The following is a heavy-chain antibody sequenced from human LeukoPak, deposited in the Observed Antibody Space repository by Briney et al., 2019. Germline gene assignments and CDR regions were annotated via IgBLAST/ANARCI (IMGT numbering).Heavy chain of an antibody. Sequence: GGSLRLSCAASGFTFSSYAMSWVRQAPGKGLEWVSVIYSGGSTYYADSVKGRFTISRDNSKNTLYLQMNSLRAEDTAVYYCARGTGADYYDSSGPDAFDIWGQGTMVTVSS. V-gene: IGHV3-53*01. CDR3: ARGTGADYYDSSGPDAFDI. J-gene: IGHJ3*02. CDR2: IYSGGST. CDR1: GFTFSSYA. D-gene: IGHD3-22*01.